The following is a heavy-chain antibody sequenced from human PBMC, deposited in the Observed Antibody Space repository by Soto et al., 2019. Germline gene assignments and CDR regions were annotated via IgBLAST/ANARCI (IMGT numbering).Heavy chain of an antibody. D-gene: IGHD6-6*01. CDR3: ARGAGGSSFVFSPGRHYYYGMDV. CDR2: IIPIFGTA. Sequence: AVKVSCKASGGTFSSYAISWVRQAPGQGXEWMGGIIPIFGTANYAQKFQGRVTITADESTSTAYMELSSLRSEDTAVYYCARGAGGSSFVFSPGRHYYYGMDVWGQGTTVTVSS. J-gene: IGHJ6*02. V-gene: IGHV1-69*13. CDR1: GGTFSSYA.